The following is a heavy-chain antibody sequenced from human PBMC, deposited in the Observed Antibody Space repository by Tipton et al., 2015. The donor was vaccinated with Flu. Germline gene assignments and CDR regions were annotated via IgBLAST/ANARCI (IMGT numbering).Heavy chain of an antibody. CDR3: SRDSGAYPLGFDP. J-gene: IGHJ5*01. CDR2: TYTNGDT. Sequence: TLSLTCSVSGIPMRSGIQSWSWIRQPAGKGLEWIGLTYTNGDTTYNPSLKSRVTISIDTSKNQLSLTLTSVTAADTAVYYCSRDSGAYPLGFDPWCRGTLVTVSS. V-gene: IGHV4-61*02. D-gene: IGHD2-15*01. CDR1: GIPMRSGIQS.